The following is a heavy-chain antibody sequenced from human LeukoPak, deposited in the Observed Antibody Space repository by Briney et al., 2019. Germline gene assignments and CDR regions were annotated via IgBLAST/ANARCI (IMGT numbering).Heavy chain of an antibody. D-gene: IGHD3-9*01. CDR3: ARGRYYDILTGYYYYYGMPV. V-gene: IGHV4-59*01. CDR1: GGSISSYY. CDR2: IYYSGGT. J-gene: IGHJ6*02. Sequence: SDALSLTCTVSGGSISSYYGSWIRQPPGNVLDCIAYIYYSGGTNYNPSLKSRVTRAGDSFKNPFSLKLSSLNGADTPVFYFARGRYYDILTGYYYYYGMPVWGQGTTVSVSS.